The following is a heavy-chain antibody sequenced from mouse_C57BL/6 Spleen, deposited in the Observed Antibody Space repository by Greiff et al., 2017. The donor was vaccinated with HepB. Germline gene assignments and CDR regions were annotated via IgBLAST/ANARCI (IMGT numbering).Heavy chain of an antibody. CDR3: AVLYDGYQGYFDV. CDR1: GYTFTDYN. J-gene: IGHJ1*03. Sequence: VQLQQSGPELVKPGASVKIPCKASGYTFTDYNMDWVKQSHGKSLEWIGDINPNNGGTIYNQKFKGKATLTVDKSSSTAYMELRSLTSEDTAVYYCAVLYDGYQGYFDVWGTGTTVTVSS. CDR2: INPNNGGT. D-gene: IGHD2-3*01. V-gene: IGHV1-18*01.